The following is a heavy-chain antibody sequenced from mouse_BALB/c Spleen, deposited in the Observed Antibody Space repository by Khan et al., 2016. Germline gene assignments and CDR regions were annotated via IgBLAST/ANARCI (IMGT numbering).Heavy chain of an antibody. CDR3: ASAWYSMDY. Sequence: QVQLQQSGAELMKPGASVKISCKATGYTFSNYWIEWVKQRPGHGLEWIGDILPGSGYSNSNENFKGKATFTVDASSNTAYMQLISLKSEDSAVYFCASAWYSMDYWGQGTSVTVSS. CDR1: GYTFSNYW. V-gene: IGHV1-9*01. J-gene: IGHJ4*01. CDR2: ILPGSGYS.